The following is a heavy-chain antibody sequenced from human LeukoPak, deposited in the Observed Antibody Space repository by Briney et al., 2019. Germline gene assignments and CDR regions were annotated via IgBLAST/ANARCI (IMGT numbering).Heavy chain of an antibody. CDR1: GGSISSYY. CDR3: ARHPPYSSSWEDAFDI. J-gene: IGHJ3*02. V-gene: IGHV4-59*08. Sequence: KSSETLSLTCTVSGGSISSYYWSWIRQPPGKGLEWIGDIYYSGSTNYNPSLKSRVTISVDTSKNQFSLKLSSVTAADTAVYYCARHPPYSSSWEDAFDIWGQGTMVTVSS. CDR2: IYYSGST. D-gene: IGHD6-13*01.